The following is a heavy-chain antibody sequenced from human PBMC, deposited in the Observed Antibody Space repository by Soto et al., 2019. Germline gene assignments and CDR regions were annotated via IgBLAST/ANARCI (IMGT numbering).Heavy chain of an antibody. CDR1: GGSMSRQAYY. D-gene: IGHD3-22*01. V-gene: IGHV4-30-4*01. Sequence: SEDLCVTWTVSGGSMSRQAYYWSWVLQAPGKGLEWIGYIYYSGSTYYNPSLKSRVTISVDTSKNQFSLKLSSVTAADTAVYYCARALDYYDSSGYSVGAFDIWGQGTMVT. J-gene: IGHJ3*02. CDR3: ARALDYYDSSGYSVGAFDI. CDR2: IYYSGST.